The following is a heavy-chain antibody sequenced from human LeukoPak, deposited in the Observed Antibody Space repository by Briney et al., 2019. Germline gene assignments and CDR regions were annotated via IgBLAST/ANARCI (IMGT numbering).Heavy chain of an antibody. CDR1: GFTFSSYA. Sequence: PGGSLRLSCAASGFTFSSYAMSWVRRAPGKGLEWVSAISGSGGSTYYADSVKGRFTISRDNSKNTLYLQMNSLRAEDTAVYYCAKDMESLLTHFDYWGQGTLVTVSS. CDR3: AKDMESLLTHFDY. V-gene: IGHV3-23*01. D-gene: IGHD1-1*01. CDR2: ISGSGGST. J-gene: IGHJ4*02.